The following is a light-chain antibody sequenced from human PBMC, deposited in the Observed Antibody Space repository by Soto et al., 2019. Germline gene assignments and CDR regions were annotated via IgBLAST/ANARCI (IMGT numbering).Light chain of an antibody. CDR3: HHYYTSPGT. V-gene: IGKV4-1*01. Sequence: DILMTQSLASMAVSLSARATINCKSSESILYSPNNKNYLAWYQQKPGQPPKLLIYWASTRESGVPDRFSGSGSGTEFTLTINSLQAEDVAVYYCHHYYTSPGTFGQGTKVDI. CDR2: WAS. J-gene: IGKJ1*01. CDR1: ESILYSPNNKNY.